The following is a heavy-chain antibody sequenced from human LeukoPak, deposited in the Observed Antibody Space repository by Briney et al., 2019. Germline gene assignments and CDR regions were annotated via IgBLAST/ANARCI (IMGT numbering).Heavy chain of an antibody. D-gene: IGHD6-19*01. CDR3: ARGPDSSGWYYYYYYMDA. Sequence: ASVKVSCKASGYTFTSYGINRVRQPTGQGLGWMGWMNPNSGNTGYAHKFQGRVTMTRNTSISTAYMELSSLRSEDTAVYYCARGPDSSGWYYYYYYMDAWGKGTTVTVSS. CDR1: GYTFTSYG. J-gene: IGHJ6*03. CDR2: MNPNSGNT. V-gene: IGHV1-8*01.